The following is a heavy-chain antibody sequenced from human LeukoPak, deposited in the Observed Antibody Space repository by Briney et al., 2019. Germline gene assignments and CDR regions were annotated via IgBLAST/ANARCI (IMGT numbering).Heavy chain of an antibody. D-gene: IGHD2-15*01. CDR2: INPNSGGT. Sequence: ASVTVSCKASGYTFTGYYMHWVRQAPGQGLEWMGWINPNSGGTNYAQKFQGRVTMTRDTSTSKAYMELSRLRSDDTAVYYCAWGAGYCSGGSCYSGWFDPWGQGTLVTVSS. CDR3: AWGAGYCSGGSCYSGWFDP. V-gene: IGHV1-2*02. J-gene: IGHJ5*02. CDR1: GYTFTGYY.